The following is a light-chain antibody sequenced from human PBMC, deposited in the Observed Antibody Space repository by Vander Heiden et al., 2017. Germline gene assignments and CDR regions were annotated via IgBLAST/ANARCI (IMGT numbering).Light chain of an antibody. CDR1: ALPNQY. CDR3: QSADSSGTWV. Sequence: SYELTQPPSVSVSPGQTARITCSGDALPNQYAYWYQQKPGQAPVLVIYKDSERSSGIPERFSGSSSGTTVTLTISGVQAEDESDYYCQSADSSGTWVFGGGTKLTVL. CDR2: KDS. V-gene: IGLV3-25*03. J-gene: IGLJ3*02.